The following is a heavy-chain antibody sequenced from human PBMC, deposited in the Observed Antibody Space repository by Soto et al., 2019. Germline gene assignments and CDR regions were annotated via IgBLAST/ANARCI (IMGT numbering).Heavy chain of an antibody. CDR3: AGDMVTFGGIIALPNY. Sequence: QVQLVQSGTEVKKPGTSVKVSCKASGYSFTNYIISWVRQAPGQGLEWMGWISPYNGNTDYAEKFQGGVTMTTDTPTTTVYMELGSLTSDDTTVYYCAGDMVTFGGIIALPNYWGQGTLVTVSS. V-gene: IGHV1-18*01. CDR2: ISPYNGNT. CDR1: GYSFTNYI. D-gene: IGHD3-16*02. J-gene: IGHJ4*02.